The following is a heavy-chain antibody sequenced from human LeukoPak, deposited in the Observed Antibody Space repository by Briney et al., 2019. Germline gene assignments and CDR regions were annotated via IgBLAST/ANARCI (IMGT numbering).Heavy chain of an antibody. D-gene: IGHD3-3*01. J-gene: IGHJ6*03. CDR2: INHSGST. CDR3: ARHGGAGYYYYMDV. V-gene: IGHV4-34*01. Sequence: PSETLSLPCAVYGGSFSGYYWSWIRQPPGKGLEWIGEINHSGSTNYNPSLKSRVTISVDTSKNQFSLKLSSVTAADTAVYYCARHGGAGYYYYMDVWGKGTTVTISS. CDR1: GGSFSGYY.